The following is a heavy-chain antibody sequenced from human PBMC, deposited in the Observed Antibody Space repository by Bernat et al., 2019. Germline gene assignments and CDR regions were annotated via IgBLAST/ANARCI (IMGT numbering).Heavy chain of an antibody. J-gene: IGHJ3*02. CDR2: ISSGSGYI. CDR1: GFTFSSYT. D-gene: IGHD2-2*01. V-gene: IGHV3-21*01. Sequence: EVQLVESGGGLVKPGGSLRLSCEASGFTFSSYTMNWVRQAPGKGLEWVSSISSGSGYIYYADSLKGRFTISRDNAKNSLYLQMNSLRAEDTAVYYCARDHIVVVPAAIGDDAFDIWGQGTMVTVSS. CDR3: ARDHIVVVPAAIGDDAFDI.